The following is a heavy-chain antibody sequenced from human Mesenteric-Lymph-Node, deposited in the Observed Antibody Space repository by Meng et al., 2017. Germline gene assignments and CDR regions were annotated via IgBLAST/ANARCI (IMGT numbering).Heavy chain of an antibody. CDR2: FDPEDGET. CDR1: GYTLTELS. D-gene: IGHD3-22*01. J-gene: IGHJ4*02. V-gene: IGHV1-24*01. CDR3: ARARGRASSGYYFFY. Sequence: ASVKVSCKVSGYTLTELSMHWVRQAPGKGLEWMGGFDPEDGETIYAQKFQGRVTMTRNTSISTAYMELSSLRSEDTAVYYCARARGRASSGYYFFYWGQGTLVTVSS.